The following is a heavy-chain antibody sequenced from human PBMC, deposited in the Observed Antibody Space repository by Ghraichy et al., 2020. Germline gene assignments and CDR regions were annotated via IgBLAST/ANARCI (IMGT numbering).Heavy chain of an antibody. CDR3: ATGLLWFGEGFDY. CDR2: FDPEDVKT. V-gene: IGHV1-24*01. J-gene: IGHJ4*02. CDR1: GYTLTELS. Sequence: GESLNISCKVSGYTLTELSMHWVRQAPGRGLEWMGGFDPEDVKTIYAQKFQGRVTMTEDTSTDTAYMELSSLRSEDTAVYYCATGLLWFGEGFDYWGQGTLVSVSS. D-gene: IGHD3-10*01.